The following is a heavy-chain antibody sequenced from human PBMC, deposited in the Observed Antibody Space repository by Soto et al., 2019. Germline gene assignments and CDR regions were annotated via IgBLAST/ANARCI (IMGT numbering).Heavy chain of an antibody. V-gene: IGHV3-23*01. J-gene: IGHJ4*02. D-gene: IGHD6-13*01. CDR2: ISGSGHTT. Sequence: EVQLLESGGGLVQPGGSLRLSCAASGSSFSNYAMTWVRQAPGKGLEWVSGISGSGHTTYYADSVKGRFTISRDNXKNTLYLQMNSLRAEDTAVYYCAKDASRSSSPIDYWGQGTLVTVSS. CDR3: AKDASRSSSPIDY. CDR1: GSSFSNYA.